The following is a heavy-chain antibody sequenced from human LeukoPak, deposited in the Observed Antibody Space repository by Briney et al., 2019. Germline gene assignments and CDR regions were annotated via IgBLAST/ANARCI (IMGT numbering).Heavy chain of an antibody. V-gene: IGHV3-21*01. Sequence: GGSLRLSCAASGFTFSSYSMIWVRQAPGKGLEWVSSISSSSSYIYYADSVKGRFTISRDNAKNSLYLQMNSLRAEDTAVYYCARDLRVEHDYWGQGTLVTVSS. J-gene: IGHJ4*02. D-gene: IGHD1/OR15-1a*01. CDR1: GFTFSSYS. CDR2: ISSSSSYI. CDR3: ARDLRVEHDY.